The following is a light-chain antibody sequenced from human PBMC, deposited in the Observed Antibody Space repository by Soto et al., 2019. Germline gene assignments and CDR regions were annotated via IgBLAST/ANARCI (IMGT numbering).Light chain of an antibody. CDR1: SSNIGAGYD. J-gene: IGLJ2*01. CDR3: QSYDSSLSAYVV. CDR2: GNS. Sequence: QSVLTQPASVSGAPGQRVTISCTGSSSNIGAGYDVHWYQQLPRTAPKVLIYGNSNRPSGVPDRFSGSKSGTSASLAITGLXAXXXXDXYCQSYDSSLSAYVVFGGGTKLTVL. V-gene: IGLV1-40*01.